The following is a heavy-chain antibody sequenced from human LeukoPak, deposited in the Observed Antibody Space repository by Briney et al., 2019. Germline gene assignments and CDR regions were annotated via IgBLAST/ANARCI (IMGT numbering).Heavy chain of an antibody. Sequence: PSETLSLTCAVYGGSFSGYYWSWIRQPPGKGLEWIGEINHSGSTNYNPSLKSRVTISVDTSKNQFSLKLSSVTAADTAVYYCARDTAAGEDWFDPWGQGTLVTVSS. CDR2: INHSGST. CDR1: GGSFSGYY. V-gene: IGHV4-34*01. D-gene: IGHD3-16*01. J-gene: IGHJ5*02. CDR3: ARDTAAGEDWFDP.